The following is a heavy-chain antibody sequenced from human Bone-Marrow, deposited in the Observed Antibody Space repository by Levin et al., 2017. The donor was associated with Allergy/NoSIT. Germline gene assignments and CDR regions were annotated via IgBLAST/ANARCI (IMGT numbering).Heavy chain of an antibody. V-gene: IGHV3-30*18. CDR1: GFTFRSYD. D-gene: IGHD3-10*01. Sequence: GGSLRLSCAVSGFTFRSYDMHWVRQAPGKGLEWVARISFDGSDQLYADSVRGRFALSRDNSKNTLYLQMNSLRTEDSALYYCVKDPNGSSSGVYWGQGILVTVSS. CDR2: ISFDGSDQ. CDR3: VKDPNGSSSGVY. J-gene: IGHJ4*02.